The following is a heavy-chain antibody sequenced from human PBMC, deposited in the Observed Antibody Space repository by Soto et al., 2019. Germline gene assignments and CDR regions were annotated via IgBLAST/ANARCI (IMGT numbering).Heavy chain of an antibody. V-gene: IGHV3-13*01. J-gene: IGHJ3*02. CDR3: ARGYSSGWYAFDAFDI. D-gene: IGHD6-19*01. Sequence: GGSLRLSCAASGFTFSSYDMHWVRQATGKGLEWVSAIGTAGDTYYPGSVKGRFTISRENAKNSLYLQMNSLRAGDTAVYYCARGYSSGWYAFDAFDIWGQGTMVTVSS. CDR1: GFTFSSYD. CDR2: IGTAGDT.